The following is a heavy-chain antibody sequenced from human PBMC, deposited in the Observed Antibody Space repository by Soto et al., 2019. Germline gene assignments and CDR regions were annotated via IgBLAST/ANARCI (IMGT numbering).Heavy chain of an antibody. CDR1: GGTFSSYT. J-gene: IGHJ6*03. D-gene: IGHD4-17*01. Sequence: SVKVSCKASGGTFSSYTISWLRQGPGQGLEWMGRIIPILGIANYAQKFQGRVTITADKSTSTAYMELSSLRSEDTAVYYCARSLTGDYPKAYYSYMDVWGKGTTVTVSS. V-gene: IGHV1-69*02. CDR3: ARSLTGDYPKAYYSYMDV. CDR2: IIPILGIA.